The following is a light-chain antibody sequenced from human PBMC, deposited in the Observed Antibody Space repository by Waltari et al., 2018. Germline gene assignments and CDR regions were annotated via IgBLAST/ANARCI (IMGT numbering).Light chain of an antibody. CDR1: ESVPANY. CDR2: GAS. J-gene: IGKJ1*01. V-gene: IGKV3-20*01. Sequence: EIVLTQSPGTLSLSPGERATLSCRATESVPANYLAWYQQKPGQAHRLRISGASSRATGIPYRFSGRGSGTDFTLTIARLEPEDFALYYCQQYGETPWTFGQGTKVDLK. CDR3: QQYGETPWT.